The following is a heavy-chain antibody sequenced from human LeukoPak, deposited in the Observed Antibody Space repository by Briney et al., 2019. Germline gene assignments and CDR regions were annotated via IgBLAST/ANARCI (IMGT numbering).Heavy chain of an antibody. CDR3: ARADSSSSAYYYYYYMDV. CDR2: IYHSGST. D-gene: IGHD6-6*01. V-gene: IGHV4-30-2*01. J-gene: IGHJ6*03. CDR1: GGSISSGGYY. Sequence: SQTLSLTRTVSGGSISSGGYYWSWIRQPPGKGLEWIGYIYHSGSTYYNPSLKSRVTISVDRSKNQFSLKLSSVTAADTAVYYCARADSSSSAYYYYYYMDVWGKGTTVTVSS.